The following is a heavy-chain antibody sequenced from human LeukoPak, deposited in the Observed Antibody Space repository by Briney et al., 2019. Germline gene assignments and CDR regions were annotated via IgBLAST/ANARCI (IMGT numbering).Heavy chain of an antibody. J-gene: IGHJ6*04. CDR3: AELGITMIGGV. CDR2: IYSDGGRT. Sequence: GGSLRLSCAGSGFTLSNDWMHWVRQGPGKGLAWVARIYSDGGRTTYADSVKGRFTISGDNAKNSLYLQMNSLRAEDTAVYYCAELGITMIGGVWGKGTTVTISS. V-gene: IGHV3-74*03. D-gene: IGHD3-10*02. CDR1: GFTLSNDW.